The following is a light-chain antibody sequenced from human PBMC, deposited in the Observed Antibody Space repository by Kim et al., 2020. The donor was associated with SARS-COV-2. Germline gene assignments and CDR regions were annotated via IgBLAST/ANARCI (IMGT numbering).Light chain of an antibody. CDR3: GTWDSSLSAVV. J-gene: IGLJ2*01. Sequence: QSVLTQPPSLSAAPGQKVTISCSGSSSNIGNNYVSWYQQLPGTAPKLLIYNDNERPSRIPDRFSGSKSGTSATLGITGLQTGDEADYYCGTWDSSLSAVVFGGGTQLTVL. CDR2: NDN. CDR1: SSNIGNNY. V-gene: IGLV1-51*01.